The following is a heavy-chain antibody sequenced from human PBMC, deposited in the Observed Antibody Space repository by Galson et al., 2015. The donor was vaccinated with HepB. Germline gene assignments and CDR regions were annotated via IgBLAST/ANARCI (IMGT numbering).Heavy chain of an antibody. CDR3: ARVGWGIAAAVGY. CDR1: GFTFSTYW. V-gene: IGHV3-7*03. J-gene: IGHJ4*02. D-gene: IGHD6-13*01. CDR2: IKQDGSEK. Sequence: SLRLSCAASGFTFSTYWMSWVRQAPGKGLEWVANIKQDGSEKHYVDSVKGRFTISRDNAKNSLYLQMNGLRAEDTAVYYCARVGWGIAAAVGYWGQGTLGTVSS.